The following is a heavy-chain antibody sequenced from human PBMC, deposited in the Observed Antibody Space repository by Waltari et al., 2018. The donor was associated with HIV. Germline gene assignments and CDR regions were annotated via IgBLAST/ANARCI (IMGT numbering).Heavy chain of an antibody. J-gene: IGHJ3*02. Sequence: QLQLQESGPGLVKPSETLSLTCTVSGGSISSSSHYWGWIRQPRGKGLEWIGSIDYSGSTYYNPSRKSRVTISVDTSKNQFSLKLSSVTAADTAVYYCARQGYYYDSSGYYTGAFDIWGQGTVVTVSS. V-gene: IGHV4-39*01. CDR2: IDYSGST. CDR3: ARQGYYYDSSGYYTGAFDI. CDR1: GGSISSSSHY. D-gene: IGHD3-22*01.